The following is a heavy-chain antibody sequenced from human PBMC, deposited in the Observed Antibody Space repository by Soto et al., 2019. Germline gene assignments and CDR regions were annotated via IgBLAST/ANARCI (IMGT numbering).Heavy chain of an antibody. CDR1: GGTFSGHA. J-gene: IGHJ4*02. D-gene: IGHD3-22*01. Sequence: QVQLVQSGAEVKKPGSSVKVSCEASGGTFSGHAISWVRQAPGQGPEWMGGLIPLFGTTQHAQNFQDRLTITADKSTRTAYMELPSLRFEDTSICYCARGPSGGYGFDSWGRGTLVTVSS. CDR3: ARGPSGGYGFDS. CDR2: LIPLFGTT. V-gene: IGHV1-69*06.